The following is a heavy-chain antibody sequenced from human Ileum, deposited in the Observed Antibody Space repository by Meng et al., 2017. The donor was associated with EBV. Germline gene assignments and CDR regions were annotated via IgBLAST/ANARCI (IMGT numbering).Heavy chain of an antibody. Sequence: QVQLPGSGPGLVKPSGTLSLTCTVSGYSISSDIWWSWVRQPPGKGLEWIGEVYHRGDTNYNPSLKSRVDISVDKSKNQFYLSLFSVTAADTAVYYCGRDQGRELINHWGQGTLVTVSS. J-gene: IGHJ4*02. CDR3: GRDQGRELINH. V-gene: IGHV4-4*02. CDR2: VYHRGDT. CDR1: GYSISSDIW. D-gene: IGHD1-7*01.